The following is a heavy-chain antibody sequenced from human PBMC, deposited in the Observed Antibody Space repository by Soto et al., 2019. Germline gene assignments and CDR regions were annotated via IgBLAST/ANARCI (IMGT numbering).Heavy chain of an antibody. Sequence: GGSLRLSCAASGFTFSSYAMSWVRQAPGKGLEWVSAISGSGGSTYYADSVKGRFTISRDNSKNTLYLQMNSLRAEDTAVYYCAKSAREERFFVWLPLSYSYVMDAWAQGTTVPVSS. CDR1: GFTFSSYA. CDR2: ISGSGGST. CDR3: AKSAREERFFVWLPLSYSYVMDA. D-gene: IGHD3-9*01. J-gene: IGHJ6*02. V-gene: IGHV3-23*01.